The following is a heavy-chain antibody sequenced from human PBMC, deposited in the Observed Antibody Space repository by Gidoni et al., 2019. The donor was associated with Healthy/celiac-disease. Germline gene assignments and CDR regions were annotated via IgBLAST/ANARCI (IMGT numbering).Heavy chain of an antibody. CDR3: ASSKVGATYPPLGY. CDR1: GGSFRGYY. D-gene: IGHD1-26*01. V-gene: IGHV4-34*01. CDR2: INHSGST. Sequence: QVQLQQWGAGLLKPSETLSLTCAVYGGSFRGYYWSWIRQPPGKGLEWIGEINHSGSTNYNPSLKSRVTISVDTSKNQFSLKLSSVTAADTAVYYCASSKVGATYPPLGYWGQGTLVTVSS. J-gene: IGHJ4*02.